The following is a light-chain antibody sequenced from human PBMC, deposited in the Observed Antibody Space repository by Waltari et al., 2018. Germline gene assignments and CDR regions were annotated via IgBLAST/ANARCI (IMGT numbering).Light chain of an antibody. J-gene: IGLJ2*01. V-gene: IGLV1-51*01. Sequence: QSVLTQTPSVSAAPGQKGTISCSGSSSNIGNHYLSLHQQLPGSAPKPLIYDNDKRPSGIPDRFSGAKSGTSATLGITGLQTGDEAHYYCATWDNSLNNVVFGGGTKLTVL. CDR2: DND. CDR1: SSNIGNHY. CDR3: ATWDNSLNNVV.